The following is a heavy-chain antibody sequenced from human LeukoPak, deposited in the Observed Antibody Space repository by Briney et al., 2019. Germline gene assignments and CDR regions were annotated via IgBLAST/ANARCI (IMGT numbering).Heavy chain of an antibody. V-gene: IGHV3-23*01. J-gene: IGHJ4*02. CDR2: IGGRGTST. CDR1: GFTFSSFA. CDR3: AKDIAQGYTFGSIEQDY. D-gene: IGHD5-18*01. Sequence: GGSLRLSCAASGFTFSSFAMTWVRQTPGKGPEWVAAIGGRGTSTYYADSLEGRFTITRDNSKDTLSLQMNSLRAEDTAVYYCAKDIAQGYTFGSIEQDYWGQGTLVTVSS.